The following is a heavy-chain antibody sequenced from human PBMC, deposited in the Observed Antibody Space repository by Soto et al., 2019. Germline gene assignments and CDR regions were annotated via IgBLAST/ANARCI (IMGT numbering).Heavy chain of an antibody. D-gene: IGHD4-17*01. V-gene: IGHV4-31*03. J-gene: IGHJ6*02. CDR3: ARGTTVVPRGGMDV. Sequence: PSGTLSLTCTVSGGSISSAGYSWSWIRQHPGKGLEGIGYIYYSVSTYYSPSLKSRVTISVDTSKNQFSLKLSSVTAADTAVYYCARGTTVVPRGGMDVWGQGTTVTVSS. CDR1: GGSISSAGYS. CDR2: IYYSVST.